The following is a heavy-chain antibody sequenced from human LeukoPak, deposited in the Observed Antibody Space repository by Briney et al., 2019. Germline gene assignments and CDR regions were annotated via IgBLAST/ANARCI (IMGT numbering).Heavy chain of an antibody. V-gene: IGHV4-34*12. CDR1: GGSFSGYY. CDR3: ARDPVVAPDSFDY. J-gene: IGHJ4*02. D-gene: IGHD2-15*01. CDR2: IIHRGST. Sequence: SETLSLTCAVYGGSFSGYYWSWIRQPPGKGLEWIGEIIHRGSTNYNPSLKSRLTISVDTSKNQFSLKLNSVTAADTAVYYCARDPVVAPDSFDYWGQGTLVTVSS.